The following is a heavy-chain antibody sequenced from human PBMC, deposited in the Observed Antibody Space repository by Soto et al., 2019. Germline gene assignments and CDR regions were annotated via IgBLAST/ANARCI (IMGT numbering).Heavy chain of an antibody. D-gene: IGHD3-3*01. CDR1: GYTFTGYY. CDR3: ARVRYDFWSGYRETYFDY. CDR2: INPNSGGT. V-gene: IGHV1-2*04. J-gene: IGHJ4*02. Sequence: ASVKVSCKASGYTFTGYYMHWVRQAPGQGLEWMGWINPNSGGTNYAQKFQGWVTMTRDTSISTAYMELSRLRSDDTAVYYCARVRYDFWSGYRETYFDYWGQGTLVTVSS.